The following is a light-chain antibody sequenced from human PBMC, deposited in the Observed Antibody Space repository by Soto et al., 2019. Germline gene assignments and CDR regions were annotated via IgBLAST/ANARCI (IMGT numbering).Light chain of an antibody. CDR3: QQYNSYPYT. J-gene: IGKJ2*01. Sequence: DIPMTQSPSTLSASVGDRVTITCRASQSISSWLAWYQQKPGKAPKLLIYDASSLESGVPSRFSGSGSGTDFTLTISSLQPHDFATYYCQQYNSYPYTFGQGTKLEIK. V-gene: IGKV1-5*01. CDR2: DAS. CDR1: QSISSW.